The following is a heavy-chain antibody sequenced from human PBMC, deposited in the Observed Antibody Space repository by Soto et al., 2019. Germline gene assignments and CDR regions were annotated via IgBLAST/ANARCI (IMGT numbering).Heavy chain of an antibody. CDR3: AKRPKNDYGDYGGVDY. Sequence: VQLLESGGGLVQPGGFLRLSCAASGFTFSSYAMSWVRQAPGKGLEWVSTISGSGGTTYYADSVKGHFTISRDNSKNTLYLQMNSLRAEDTAVYYCAKRPKNDYGDYGGVDYWGQGTLVTVSS. D-gene: IGHD4-17*01. CDR1: GFTFSSYA. V-gene: IGHV3-23*01. J-gene: IGHJ4*02. CDR2: ISGSGGTT.